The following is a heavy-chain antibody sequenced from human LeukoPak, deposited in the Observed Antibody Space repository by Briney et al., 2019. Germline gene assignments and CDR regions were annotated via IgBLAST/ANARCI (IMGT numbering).Heavy chain of an antibody. CDR2: INTDGSIT. CDR3: ASLGTLVP. CDR1: GFTFSTYL. Sequence: GGSLRLSCAASGFTFSTYLMHWVRQAPGKGLVWVSRINTDGSITTYADSVKGRFTISRDNAKNTLYLQMNSLRDENTAVYYCASLGTLVPWGQGTLVTVSS. D-gene: IGHD3-9*01. J-gene: IGHJ5*02. V-gene: IGHV3-74*03.